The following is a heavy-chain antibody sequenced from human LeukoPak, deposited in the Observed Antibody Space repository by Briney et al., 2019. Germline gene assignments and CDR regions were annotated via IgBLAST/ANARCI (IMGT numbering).Heavy chain of an antibody. CDR1: GFTFSSYA. CDR3: AKVSKRGYSGYSKDYGMDV. Sequence: GGSLRLSCAASGFTFSSYAMSWVRQAPGKGGEGVLAISGSGGSTYYADSVKGRFTISRDNSKNTLYLQMNSLRAEDTAVYYCAKVSKRGYSGYSKDYGMDVWGQGTTVTVSS. V-gene: IGHV3-23*01. J-gene: IGHJ6*02. D-gene: IGHD5-12*01. CDR2: ISGSGGST.